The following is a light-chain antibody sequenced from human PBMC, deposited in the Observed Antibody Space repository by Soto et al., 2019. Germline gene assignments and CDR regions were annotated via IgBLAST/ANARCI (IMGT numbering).Light chain of an antibody. CDR2: GNS. CDR3: QSSDSSLSGPF. CDR1: SSNIGAGYD. J-gene: IGLJ1*01. Sequence: QSVLTQPPSVSGAPGQRVTISCTGSSSNIGAGYDVHWYQQLPGTAPKLLIYGNSNRPAGVPDRFSGSKSGNSASLAITGLQAEDEADYYCQSSDSSLSGPFFGTGTKVTVL. V-gene: IGLV1-40*01.